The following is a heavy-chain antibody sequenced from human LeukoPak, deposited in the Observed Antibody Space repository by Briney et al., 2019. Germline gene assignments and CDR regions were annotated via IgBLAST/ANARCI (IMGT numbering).Heavy chain of an antibody. Sequence: GASVKVSCKASGYTFTSYDINWVRQATGQGLEWMGWINTNTGNPTYAQGFRGRLVFSLDTSVSTAYLQISGLKAEDTATYYCARGLTRPDSSGAIDYWGQGTLVTVSS. CDR3: ARGLTRPDSSGAIDY. D-gene: IGHD3-22*01. J-gene: IGHJ4*02. CDR2: INTNTGNP. V-gene: IGHV7-4-1*02. CDR1: GYTFTSYD.